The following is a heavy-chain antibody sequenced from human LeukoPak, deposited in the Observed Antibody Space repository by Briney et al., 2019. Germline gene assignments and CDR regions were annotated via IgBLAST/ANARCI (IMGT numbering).Heavy chain of an antibody. CDR2: INPNSGGT. CDR3: AREPDHGYCSSTSCFKYNWFDP. D-gene: IGHD2-2*01. CDR1: GYTFTGYY. V-gene: IGHV1-2*06. J-gene: IGHJ5*02. Sequence: ASVKVSCKASGYTFTGYYMHWVRQAPGQGLEWMGRINPNSGGTNYAQKFQGRVTITRNTSISTAYMELSSLRSEDTAVYYCAREPDHGYCSSTSCFKYNWFDPWGQGTLVTVSS.